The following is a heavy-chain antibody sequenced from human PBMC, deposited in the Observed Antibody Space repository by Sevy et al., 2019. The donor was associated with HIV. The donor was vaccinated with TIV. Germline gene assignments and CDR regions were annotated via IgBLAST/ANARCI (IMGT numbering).Heavy chain of an antibody. D-gene: IGHD2-21*02. CDR2: INHSGST. V-gene: IGHV4-34*01. J-gene: IGHJ3*02. Sequence: SETLSLTCAVYGGSFSGYYWSWIRQPPGKGLEWIGEINHSGSTNYNPSLKSRVTISLDTSKNQCSLKLSSVTAADTAVYCCARHCGGDCSHAFDIWGQGTMVTVSS. CDR3: ARHCGGDCSHAFDI. CDR1: GGSFSGYY.